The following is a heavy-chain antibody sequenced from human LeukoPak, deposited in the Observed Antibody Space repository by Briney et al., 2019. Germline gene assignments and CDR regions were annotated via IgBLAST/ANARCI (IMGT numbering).Heavy chain of an antibody. CDR1: GGSISSYY. V-gene: IGHV4-59*08. J-gene: IGHJ4*02. D-gene: IGHD3-10*01. CDR2: IYYSGST. Sequence: SETLSLICTVSGGSISSYYWSWIRQPPGKGLEWIGYIYYSGSTNYNPSLKSRVTISVDTSKNQFSLKLSSVTAADTAVYYCARHVPAHYYGSGSYYFDYWGQGTLVTVSS. CDR3: ARHVPAHYYGSGSYYFDY.